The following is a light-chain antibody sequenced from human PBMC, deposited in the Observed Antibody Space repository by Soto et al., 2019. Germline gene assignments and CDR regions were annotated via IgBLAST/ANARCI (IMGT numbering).Light chain of an antibody. V-gene: IGLV1-36*01. CDR3: GAWDDSLSAQL. CDR2: DDN. J-gene: IGLJ3*02. Sequence: QSVLTQPPSVSEAPRQRVTISCSGSSSNIGNNAVTWYQQLPGKAPKLLIYDDNLRPSGVPDRFSGSKSGTSATLAISGLQTEDEGDYYCGAWDDSLSAQLFGGGTKLTVL. CDR1: SSNIGNNA.